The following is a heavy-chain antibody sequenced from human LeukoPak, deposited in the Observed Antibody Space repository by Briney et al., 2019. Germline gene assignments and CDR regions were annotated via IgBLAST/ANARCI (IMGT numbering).Heavy chain of an antibody. Sequence: ASVKVSCKASGYTFTSYGTSWVRQAPGQGLEWMGWISAYNGNTNYAQKLQGRVTMTTDTSTSTAYMELRSLRSDDTAVYYCARSGGVYTAMTSDAFDIWGQGTMVTVSS. CDR2: ISAYNGNT. J-gene: IGHJ3*02. CDR1: GYTFTSYG. CDR3: ARSGGVYTAMTSDAFDI. D-gene: IGHD5-18*01. V-gene: IGHV1-18*01.